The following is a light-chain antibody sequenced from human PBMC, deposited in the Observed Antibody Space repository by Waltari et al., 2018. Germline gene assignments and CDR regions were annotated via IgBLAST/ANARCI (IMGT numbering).Light chain of an antibody. V-gene: IGLV3-10*01. CDR2: EDT. CDR3: YSTDSSGNHRV. Sequence: SYELTQPPSVSVSPGQTARITCAGHHLPKKYAYWYQQKPGQAPVVGIYEDTKRPSGIPERFSGSSSGTMATFTISGAQVEDEADYYCYSTDSSGNHRVFGRGTKLTVL. J-gene: IGLJ3*02. CDR1: HLPKKY.